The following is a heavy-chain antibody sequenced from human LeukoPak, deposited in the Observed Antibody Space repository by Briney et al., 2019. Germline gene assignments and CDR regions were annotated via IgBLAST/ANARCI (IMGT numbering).Heavy chain of an antibody. Sequence: GRSLRLSCAASGFTFSSFAMSWVRQAPGKGLEWVSAISGSGGRTYYADSVKGRFIISRANSKNTLYLQMNSLRAEDTAVYYCAKPHSPPPWDAFDIWGQGTMVTVSS. CDR2: ISGSGGRT. CDR3: AKPHSPPPWDAFDI. J-gene: IGHJ3*02. V-gene: IGHV3-23*01. CDR1: GFTFSSFA.